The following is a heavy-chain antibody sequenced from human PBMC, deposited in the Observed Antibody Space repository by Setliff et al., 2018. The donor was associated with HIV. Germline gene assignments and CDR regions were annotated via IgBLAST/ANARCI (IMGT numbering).Heavy chain of an antibody. V-gene: IGHV4-39*01. Sequence: PSETLSLTCTVSTDSFSNRGFYWGWVRQPPGRGLEWIGSVYYSGSTYYNPTLKSRVTISVDTSKNPLSLKLASMTAADTAVYYCARSQPDTILGVVVFDSWGQGTLVTVSS. D-gene: IGHD3-3*01. CDR3: ARSQPDTILGVVVFDS. CDR1: TDSFSNRGFY. CDR2: VYYSGST. J-gene: IGHJ4*02.